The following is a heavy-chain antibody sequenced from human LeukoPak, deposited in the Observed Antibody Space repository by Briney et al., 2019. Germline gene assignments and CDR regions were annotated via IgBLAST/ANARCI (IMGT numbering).Heavy chain of an antibody. J-gene: IGHJ3*02. Sequence: ASVKVSCKASGYTFTNYDIIWVRQAPGQGLEWMGWISPYNGNPNYAQKLQGRVTMTTDTSTTTAYMELWSLRSDDTAVYYCARDRVRRSSTGGAFDIWGQGTMVTVSS. CDR2: ISPYNGNP. CDR3: ARDRVRRSSTGGAFDI. V-gene: IGHV1-18*01. D-gene: IGHD2-2*01. CDR1: GYTFTNYD.